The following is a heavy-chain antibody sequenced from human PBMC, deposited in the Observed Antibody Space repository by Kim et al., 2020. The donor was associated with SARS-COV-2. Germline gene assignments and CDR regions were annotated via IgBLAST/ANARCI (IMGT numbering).Heavy chain of an antibody. V-gene: IGHV3-7*01. D-gene: IGHD3-16*01. Sequence: GGSLRLSCVASGFSFRNFWMSWVRQAPGKGLEWVAMNRGDGGEEHYVDSVKGRFTISRDTASNSLSLQMNSLRTEDTAIYYCAALDSAHASGGVWGQGT. CDR2: NRGDGGEE. CDR1: GFSFRNFW. CDR3: AALDSAHASGGV. J-gene: IGHJ1*01.